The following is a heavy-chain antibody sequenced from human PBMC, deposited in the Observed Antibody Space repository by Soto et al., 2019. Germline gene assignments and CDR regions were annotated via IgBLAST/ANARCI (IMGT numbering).Heavy chain of an antibody. CDR3: ARLFPPLYGMDV. Sequence: QLQLQESGPGLVKPSETLSLTCTVSGGSISSSSYYWGWIRQPPGKGLEWIGSIYYSGSTYYNPSLKGRVTIPVDTSKNRFSRKLSSVTAADTAVYYCARLFPPLYGMDVWGQGTTVTVSS. V-gene: IGHV4-39*01. CDR1: GGSISSSSYY. CDR2: IYYSGST. J-gene: IGHJ6*02.